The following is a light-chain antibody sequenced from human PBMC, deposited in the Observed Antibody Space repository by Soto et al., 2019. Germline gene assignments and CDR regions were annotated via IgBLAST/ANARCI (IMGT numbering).Light chain of an antibody. CDR3: QQYNGYRTWT. Sequence: IVMTQSPGTLSVSPGERATLSCRASQNIGNKVGWYQQKPGQAPRLLIYGASTRATGIPVRFSGSGSGTEFTLTINGLQPDDFATYYCQQYNGYRTWTFGQGTKVEIK. V-gene: IGKV3-15*01. CDR1: QNIGNK. J-gene: IGKJ1*01. CDR2: GAS.